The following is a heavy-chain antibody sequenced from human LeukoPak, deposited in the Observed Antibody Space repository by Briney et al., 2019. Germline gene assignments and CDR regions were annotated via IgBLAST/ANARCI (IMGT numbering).Heavy chain of an antibody. V-gene: IGHV4-61*02. D-gene: IGHD3-22*01. CDR1: GGSITSGSYY. CDR3: ARGSYYYYYDSSGYEGTGFDY. Sequence: MASETLSLTCTVSGGSITSGSYYWSWIRQPAGKGLEWIGRIYTSGSTNYNPSLKSRVTISLDTSKNQFSLKLSSVTAADTAVYYCARGSYYYYYDSSGYEGTGFDYWGQGTLVTVSS. CDR2: IYTSGST. J-gene: IGHJ4*02.